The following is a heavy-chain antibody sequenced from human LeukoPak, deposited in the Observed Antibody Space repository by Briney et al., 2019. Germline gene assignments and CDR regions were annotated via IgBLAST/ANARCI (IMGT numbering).Heavy chain of an antibody. CDR3: ARALRYFDWPAPAYFDY. J-gene: IGHJ4*02. V-gene: IGHV4-34*01. D-gene: IGHD3-9*01. Sequence: SETLSLTCAVYGGSFSGYYWSWIRQPPGKGLERIGEINHSGSTNYNPSLKSRVTISVDTSKNQFSLKLSSVTAADTAVYYCARALRYFDWPAPAYFDYWGQGALVTVSS. CDR2: INHSGST. CDR1: GGSFSGYY.